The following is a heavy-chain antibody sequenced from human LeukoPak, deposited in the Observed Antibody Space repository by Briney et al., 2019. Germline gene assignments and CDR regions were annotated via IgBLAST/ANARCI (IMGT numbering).Heavy chain of an antibody. CDR3: ARGMVEATYFDH. V-gene: IGHV3-33*01. CDR2: IWYDGINK. J-gene: IGHJ4*02. D-gene: IGHD2-8*01. CDR1: GFTFNSYG. Sequence: GGSLRLSCAASGFTFNSYGMHWVRQAPGQGLEWVAVIWYDGINKYYADSVKGRFTISRDNSKNTLYLQMNGLRAEDTAVYYCARGMVEATYFDHWGQGTLVTVSS.